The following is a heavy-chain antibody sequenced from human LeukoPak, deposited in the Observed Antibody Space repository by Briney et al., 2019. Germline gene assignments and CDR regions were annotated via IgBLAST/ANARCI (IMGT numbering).Heavy chain of an antibody. D-gene: IGHD6-13*01. V-gene: IGHV5-51*01. CDR3: ARHEVTAAAGTEFDS. CDR1: GYKFTNYC. Sequence: GESLKISCQASGYKFTNYCIGWVRQMRGKGLECIGIFSSRRRHTRYSPSFQGQVTISADKSTSTAYLHWSTLKASDTAIYYCARHEVTAAAGTEFDSWGQGTLVTVSS. J-gene: IGHJ4*02. CDR2: FSSRRRHT.